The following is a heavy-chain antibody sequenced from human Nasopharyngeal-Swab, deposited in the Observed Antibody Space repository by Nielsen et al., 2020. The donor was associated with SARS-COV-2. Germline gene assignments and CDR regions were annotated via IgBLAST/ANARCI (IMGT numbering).Heavy chain of an antibody. CDR2: INSDGSST. D-gene: IGHD4-17*01. J-gene: IGHJ2*01. V-gene: IGHV3-74*01. CDR3: ARGLDYGEHWYFDL. CDR1: GFTFSSYW. Sequence: GGPLRLPSASSGFTFSSYWWHWVRQAPGKGLVGVSRINSDGSSTSYADSVKGRFTIYRDNAKNTLYLQMNSLRAEDRAVYYCARGLDYGEHWYFDLWGRGTLVTVSS.